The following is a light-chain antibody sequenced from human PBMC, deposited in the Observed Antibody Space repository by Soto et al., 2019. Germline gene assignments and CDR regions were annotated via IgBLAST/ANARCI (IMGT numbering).Light chain of an antibody. Sequence: QSALTQPASGSGSPGQSITISCSGTSSDVGSYNYVSWYQQHPDRAPKLMIYDVSNRPSGVSNRFSGSKSGNTASLTISGLQAEDEADYYCSSYTSSSTLLFGGGTKVTVL. CDR3: SSYTSSSTLL. CDR2: DVS. CDR1: SSDVGSYNY. J-gene: IGLJ2*01. V-gene: IGLV2-14*01.